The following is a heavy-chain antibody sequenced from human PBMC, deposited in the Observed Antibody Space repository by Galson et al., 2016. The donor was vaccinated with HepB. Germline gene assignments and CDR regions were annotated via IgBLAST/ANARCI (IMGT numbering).Heavy chain of an antibody. D-gene: IGHD2/OR15-2a*01. Sequence: SLRLSCAASGFTFSTYWMTWVRQAPGKGLEWVANIKEDGSERYYADSVKGRFTISRDNSKNTLYLQMKSLRAEDTAVYYCARAGFKGFSNGMDVWGQGTTVTVSS. J-gene: IGHJ6*02. V-gene: IGHV3-7*01. CDR3: ARAGFKGFSNGMDV. CDR2: IKEDGSER. CDR1: GFTFSTYW.